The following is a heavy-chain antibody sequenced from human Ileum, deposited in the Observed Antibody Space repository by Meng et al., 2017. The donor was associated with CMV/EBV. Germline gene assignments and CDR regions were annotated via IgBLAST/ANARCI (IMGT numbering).Heavy chain of an antibody. J-gene: IGHJ1*01. CDR3: ASGRLQFTPSALQH. V-gene: IGHV4-34*02. CDR1: GEPLNGFF. Sequence: QVQLQQGGAGLLKPSETLSLTCAVSGEPLNGFFCSWIRQPPGRGLEWIGEVNNRGRTNYNPSLKSRLTISIDTSKRQLSLMVTSVTAADSAIYYCASGRLQFTPSALQHWGPGTLDTVSS. CDR2: VNNRGRT. D-gene: IGHD5-24*01.